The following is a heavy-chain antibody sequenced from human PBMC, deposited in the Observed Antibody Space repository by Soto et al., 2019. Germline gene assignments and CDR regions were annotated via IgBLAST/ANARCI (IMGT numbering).Heavy chain of an antibody. CDR3: ARLASCSAGICYSRPLDY. V-gene: IGHV1-18*01. D-gene: IGHD2-15*01. CDR1: GYSFATYG. J-gene: IGHJ4*02. Sequence: QVQLQQSGAEVKKPGASLKVSCKASGYSFATYGISWVRQSPGQGLQWMGWITANNGDTNYAQSLQGRLTMTTDTFTITAYMSLRRVRADETALYFCARLASCSAGICYSRPLDYWGQGTLVTVSS. CDR2: ITANNGDT.